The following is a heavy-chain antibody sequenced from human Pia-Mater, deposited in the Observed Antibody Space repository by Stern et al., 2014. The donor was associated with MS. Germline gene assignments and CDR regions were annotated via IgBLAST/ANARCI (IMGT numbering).Heavy chain of an antibody. D-gene: IGHD3-22*01. CDR3: ARDRRYYDSSGYPNWFDP. J-gene: IGHJ5*02. V-gene: IGHV3-48*02. Sequence: EVQLVESGGGLVQPGGSLRLSCAASGFTFSSYSMNWVRQAPGKGLEWVSYISSSSSTIYYADSVKGRFTISRDNAKNSLYLQMNSLRDEDTAVYYCARDRRYYDSSGYPNWFDPWGQGTLVTVSS. CDR1: GFTFSSYS. CDR2: ISSSSSTI.